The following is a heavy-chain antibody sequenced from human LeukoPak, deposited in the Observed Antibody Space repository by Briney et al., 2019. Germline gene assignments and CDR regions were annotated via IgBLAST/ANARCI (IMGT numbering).Heavy chain of an antibody. CDR1: GFTFSTYA. CDR2: ISGSGGST. CDR3: ARDEYLWVVIQLGLFDY. V-gene: IGHV3-23*01. J-gene: IGHJ4*02. Sequence: GGSLRLSCAASGFTFSTYAMSWVRQAPGKGLEWVSAISGSGGSTYYADSVEGRFTISRDNSKNTLYLQMNSLRAEDTAVYYCARDEYLWVVIQLGLFDYWGQGTLVTVSS. D-gene: IGHD2-2*01.